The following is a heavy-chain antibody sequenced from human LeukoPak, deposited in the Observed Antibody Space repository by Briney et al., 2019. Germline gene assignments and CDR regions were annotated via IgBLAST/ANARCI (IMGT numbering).Heavy chain of an antibody. D-gene: IGHD4-17*01. CDR1: GFTFSSYG. V-gene: IGHV3-30*02. CDR3: AKDMVGYGDLFDY. CDR2: IRYDGSNK. Sequence: PGGSLRLSCAASGFTFSSYGMHWVRQAPGKGLEWVAFIRYDGSNKYYADSVKGRFTISRDNSKNTLYLQMNSLRAEDTAVYYCAKDMVGYGDLFDYWGQGTLVTASS. J-gene: IGHJ4*02.